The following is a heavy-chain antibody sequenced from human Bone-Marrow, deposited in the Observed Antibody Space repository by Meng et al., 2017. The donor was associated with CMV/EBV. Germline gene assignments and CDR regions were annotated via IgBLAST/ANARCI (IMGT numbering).Heavy chain of an antibody. CDR2: ISAYNGNT. Sequence: ASVKVSCKASGYTFTSYTISWVRQAPGQGLEWMGWISAYNGNTNYAQKFQGRVTMTRDTSISTAYMELSRLRSDDTAVYYCARGAGTLRGYYFDYWGQGTLVPVSS. CDR3: ARGAGTLRGYYFDY. J-gene: IGHJ4*02. CDR1: GYTFTSYT. V-gene: IGHV1-18*01. D-gene: IGHD4-23*01.